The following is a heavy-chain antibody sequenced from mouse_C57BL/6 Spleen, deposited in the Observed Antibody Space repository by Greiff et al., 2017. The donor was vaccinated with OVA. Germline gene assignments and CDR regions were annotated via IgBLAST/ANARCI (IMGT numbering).Heavy chain of an antibody. V-gene: IGHV1-64*01. CDR1: GYTFTSYW. D-gene: IGHD1-1*02. Sequence: QVQLQQPGAELVKPGASVKLSCKASGYTFTSYWMHWVKQRPGQGLEWIGMIHPNSGSTNYNEKFKSKATLTVDKSSSTAYMQLSSLTSEDSAVYYCAREDGGSLPWFAYWGQGTLVTVSA. J-gene: IGHJ3*01. CDR2: IHPNSGST. CDR3: AREDGGSLPWFAY.